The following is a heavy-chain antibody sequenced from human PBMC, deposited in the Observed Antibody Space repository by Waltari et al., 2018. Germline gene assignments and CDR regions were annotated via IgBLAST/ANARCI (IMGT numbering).Heavy chain of an antibody. Sequence: EVQLVESGGGLVKPGGSLRLSCAASGFTFSSYSMNWVRQAPGKGLEWVSSISSSSSYIYYADSVKGRFTISRDNAKNSLYLQMNSLRAEDTAVYYCARVHYYGSGSYPNLLDYWGQGTLVTVSS. V-gene: IGHV3-21*01. J-gene: IGHJ4*02. D-gene: IGHD3-10*01. CDR2: ISSSSSYI. CDR3: ARVHYYGSGSYPNLLDY. CDR1: GFTFSSYS.